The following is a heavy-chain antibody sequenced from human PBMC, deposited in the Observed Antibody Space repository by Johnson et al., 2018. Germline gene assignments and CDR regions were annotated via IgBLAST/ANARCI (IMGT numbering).Heavy chain of an antibody. CDR1: GGSISGYY. CDR2: IYYSGST. Sequence: QVRLQESGPGLVKPSETLSLSCTVSGGSISGYYWSWIRQPPGKGLEWVGYIYYSGSTNYNPSLKSRVTISVDTSENQFSLKPSSLTPADTAVYYCARAPRGAAGTFYWGQGIIVTVSS. CDR3: ARAPRGAAGTFY. V-gene: IGHV4-59*01. D-gene: IGHD6-13*01. J-gene: IGHJ4*02.